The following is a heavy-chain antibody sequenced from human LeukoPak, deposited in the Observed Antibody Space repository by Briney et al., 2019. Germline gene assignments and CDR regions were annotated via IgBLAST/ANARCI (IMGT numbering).Heavy chain of an antibody. CDR1: GFTFSSYA. CDR2: ISGSGGST. Sequence: GGSLRLSCAASGFTFSSYATSWVRQAPGKGLEWVSAISGSGGSTCYADSVKGRFTISRDNSKNTLYLQMNSLRAEDTAVYYCAKLDYYDSSGPPGYWGQGTLVTVSS. CDR3: AKLDYYDSSGPPGY. J-gene: IGHJ4*02. V-gene: IGHV3-23*01. D-gene: IGHD3-22*01.